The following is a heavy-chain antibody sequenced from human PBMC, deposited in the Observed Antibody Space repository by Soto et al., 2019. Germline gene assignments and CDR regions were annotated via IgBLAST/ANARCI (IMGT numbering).Heavy chain of an antibody. CDR2: ISYDGSNT. D-gene: IGHD1-26*01. CDR3: AKEGGLSGSYYISRPYYFAY. CDR1: GFTFSSYG. J-gene: IGHJ4*02. Sequence: GGSLRLSCVASGFTFSSYGMHWVRQAPGKGLEWVAIISYDGSNTYYADSVKGRFTISRDNSKNTLYLQMNSLRAEDTSVYYCAKEGGLSGSYYISRPYYFAYWGQGTLVPVSS. V-gene: IGHV3-30*18.